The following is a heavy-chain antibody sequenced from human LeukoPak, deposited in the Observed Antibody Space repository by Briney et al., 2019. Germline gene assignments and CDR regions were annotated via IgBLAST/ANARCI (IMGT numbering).Heavy chain of an antibody. D-gene: IGHD6-19*01. CDR1: GDSISSSSNY. J-gene: IGHJ4*02. V-gene: IGHV4-39*01. CDR2: VYRSGST. Sequence: SESLSLTWDVSGDSISSSSNYWGWLRHLPGKGLEWIGRVYRSGSTYYNPSLKSRVPISVDTSKNQFTLNLTSVTVADTAVYHCARRGSSGWAYYFDFWGPGSLLTVSS. CDR3: ARRGSSGWAYYFDF.